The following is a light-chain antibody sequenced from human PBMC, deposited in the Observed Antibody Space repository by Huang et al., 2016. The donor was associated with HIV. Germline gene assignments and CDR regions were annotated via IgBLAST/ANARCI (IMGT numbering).Light chain of an antibody. CDR2: GAS. V-gene: IGKV3-15*01. J-gene: IGKJ1*01. Sequence: EIVMTQSPATLSVSPGERATLSCRASQGVSNNIAWYQQKPGQTPRLLIHGASTRASVIAAKFGCRGSGTDFTLTITSLQPADSAVYYCQHYNNWPPWTFGPGTQVEI. CDR3: QHYNNWPPWT. CDR1: QGVSNN.